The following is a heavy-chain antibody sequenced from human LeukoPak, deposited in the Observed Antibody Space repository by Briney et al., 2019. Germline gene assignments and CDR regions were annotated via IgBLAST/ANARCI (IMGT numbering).Heavy chain of an antibody. D-gene: IGHD3-22*01. CDR2: IQQRGSEK. CDR1: GFTFTNYW. Sequence: GGSLRLSCEVSGFTFTNYWMSWVRQAPGKGLEWVANIQQRGSEKKYVDSVKGRFTISRDNAKNSLYLQMNSLRAEDTAVYYCARDHATYYYDSSGYYDYWGQGTLVTASS. V-gene: IGHV3-7*01. CDR3: ARDHATYYYDSSGYYDY. J-gene: IGHJ4*02.